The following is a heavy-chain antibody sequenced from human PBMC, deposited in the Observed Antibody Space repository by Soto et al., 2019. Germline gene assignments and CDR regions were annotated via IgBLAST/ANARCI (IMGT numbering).Heavy chain of an antibody. V-gene: IGHV4-39*01. CDR2: IYYSGST. J-gene: IGHJ5*02. D-gene: IGHD6-6*01. Sequence: PSETLSLTCIVSGGSISSSSYYWGWIRQPPGKGLEWIGSIYYSGSTYYNPSLKSRVTISVDTSKNQFSLKLSSVTAAVTAVCCCPRHTARNWFDPWGPGTLVTVSS. CDR1: GGSISSSSYY. CDR3: PRHTARNWFDP.